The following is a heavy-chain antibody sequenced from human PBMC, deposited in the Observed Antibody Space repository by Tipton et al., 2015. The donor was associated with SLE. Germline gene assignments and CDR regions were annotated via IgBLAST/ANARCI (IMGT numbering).Heavy chain of an antibody. CDR1: GFIFSDYS. CDR2: ISYDGSNK. V-gene: IGHV3-30*03. Sequence: SLRLSCAASGFIFSDYSMNWVRQAPGKGLEWVAVISYDGSNKYYADSVKGRFTISRDNSKNTLYLQMNSLRPEDTAVYYCASTIPTKDAFDIWGQGTLVTVSS. CDR3: ASTIPTKDAFDI. J-gene: IGHJ3*02. D-gene: IGHD2-21*01.